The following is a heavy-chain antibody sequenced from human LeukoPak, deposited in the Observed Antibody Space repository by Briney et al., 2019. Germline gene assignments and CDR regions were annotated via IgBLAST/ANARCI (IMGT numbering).Heavy chain of an antibody. CDR1: GGSTSSGSYY. CDR3: ARLPRSAFDI. Sequence: PSETLSLTCTVSGGSTSSGSYYWSWIRQPAGKGLEWIGCIYTSGSTNYNPSLKSRVSIAVDTSNNQFTLKLSSVTAADTAVYYCARLPRSAFDIWGQGTMVTVSS. J-gene: IGHJ3*02. V-gene: IGHV4-61*02. CDR2: IYTSGST.